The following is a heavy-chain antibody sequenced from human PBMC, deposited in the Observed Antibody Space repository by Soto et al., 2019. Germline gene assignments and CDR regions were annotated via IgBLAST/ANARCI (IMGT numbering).Heavy chain of an antibody. V-gene: IGHV3-7*01. J-gene: IGHJ5*02. CDR1: GFTFSSYW. CDR2: IKQDGSEK. CDR3: ARNDGGAYNWFDP. D-gene: IGHD1-1*01. Sequence: EVQLVESGGGLVQPGGSLRLSCAASGFTFSSYWMSWVRQAPGKGLEWVANIKQDGSEKYYVDSVKGRFTISRDNAKNSLYLQMNSLRAEDTAVYYGARNDGGAYNWFDPWGQGTLVTVSS.